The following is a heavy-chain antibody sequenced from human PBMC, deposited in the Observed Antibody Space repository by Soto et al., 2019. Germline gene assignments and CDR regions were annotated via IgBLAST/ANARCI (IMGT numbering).Heavy chain of an antibody. CDR1: GFRFSNSW. CDR2: INQDGSQK. CDR3: ASWADAADEDQSKN. D-gene: IGHD2-2*01. Sequence: PGGSLRLSCAGSGFRFSNSWMSWVRQAPGKGLEWVAHINQDGSQKYYVDSAKGRFTISRDNAKTSLYLQMNNLRAEDTAVYYCASWADAADEDQSKNCGQGPLVTVS. V-gene: IGHV3-7*01. J-gene: IGHJ1*01.